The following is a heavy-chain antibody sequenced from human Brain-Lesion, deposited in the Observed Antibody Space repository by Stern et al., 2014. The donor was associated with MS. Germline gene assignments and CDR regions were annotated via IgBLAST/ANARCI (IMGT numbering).Heavy chain of an antibody. CDR3: TKDSGYFSGLFDS. Sequence: QLVQSGGGFVQPGRSLRLSCAASGFTFDDFAMHWVRQAPGKGLEWVSGINWNSGSLAYADSVKGRFSISRDSAKNSLFLQMNSLRPEDTALYYCTKDSGYFSGLFDSWGQGTLVTVSS. CDR1: GFTFDDFA. V-gene: IGHV3-9*01. CDR2: INWNSGSL. D-gene: IGHD3-22*01. J-gene: IGHJ4*02.